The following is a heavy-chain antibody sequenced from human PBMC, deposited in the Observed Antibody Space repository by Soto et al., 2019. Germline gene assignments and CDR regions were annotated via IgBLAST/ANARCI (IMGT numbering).Heavy chain of an antibody. CDR1: GFSFSSYG. V-gene: IGHV3-48*04. CDR2: ISSSGSTI. D-gene: IGHD5-18*01. J-gene: IGHJ4*02. Sequence: GGSLRLSCAASGFSFSSYGMEWVSYISSSGSTIYYTDSVKGRFTISRDNAKNSLYLQMNSLRAEDTAVYYCARVDTAMVMSIDYWGQGTLVTVSS. CDR3: ARVDTAMVMSIDY.